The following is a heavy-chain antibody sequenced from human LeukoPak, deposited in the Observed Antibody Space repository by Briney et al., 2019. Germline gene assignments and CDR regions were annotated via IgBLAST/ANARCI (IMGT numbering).Heavy chain of an antibody. Sequence: EASVKVSCKASGYTFTSYGISWVRQAPGQGLEWMGWISAYNGNTNYAQELQGRVTMTTDTSTSTAYMELRSPRSDDTAVYYCARDGSGSGWFYYFDYWGQGTLVTVSS. CDR3: ARDGSGSGWFYYFDY. J-gene: IGHJ4*02. CDR1: GYTFTSYG. D-gene: IGHD6-19*01. CDR2: ISAYNGNT. V-gene: IGHV1-18*04.